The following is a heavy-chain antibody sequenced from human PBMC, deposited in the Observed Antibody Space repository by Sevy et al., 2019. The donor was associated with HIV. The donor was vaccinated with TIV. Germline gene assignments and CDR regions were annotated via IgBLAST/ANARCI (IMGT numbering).Heavy chain of an antibody. D-gene: IGHD5-12*01. Sequence: ASVKVSCKDSGYTFTSYGITWVRQAPGQGLEWMGWISNYNSNKKSAQKFQDRVTLITDTSTSTAYMELRSLRNDDTAVYYCARGVSIVPTTEVWSDPWGQGTLVTVSS. CDR2: ISNYNSNK. CDR3: ARGVSIVPTTEVWSDP. J-gene: IGHJ5*02. V-gene: IGHV1-18*01. CDR1: GYTFTSYG.